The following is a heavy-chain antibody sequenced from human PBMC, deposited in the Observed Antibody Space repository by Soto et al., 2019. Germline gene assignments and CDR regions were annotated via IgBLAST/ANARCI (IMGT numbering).Heavy chain of an antibody. D-gene: IGHD6-19*01. Sequence: CGPTLANPTQTLTLTCTFSGFSLTTSGMCVSWTSQPPGKALEWLALIDWDDDKYYSTSLKTRLTISKDTSKNQVVLTMTNMDPVDTATYYCARRRIAVAGFDYWGQGTMVTVSS. V-gene: IGHV2-70*01. CDR3: ARRRIAVAGFDY. CDR1: GFSLTTSGMC. CDR2: IDWDDDK. J-gene: IGHJ4*02.